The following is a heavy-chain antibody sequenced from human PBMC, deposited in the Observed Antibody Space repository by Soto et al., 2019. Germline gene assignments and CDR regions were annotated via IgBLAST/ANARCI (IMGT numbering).Heavy chain of an antibody. D-gene: IGHD1-1*01. V-gene: IGHV1-69*13. J-gene: IGHJ4*02. CDR2: IIPIFGTA. CDR1: AGPLSRYA. CDR3: ARVTIGTYYFDY. Sequence: SVKVSCKSPAGPLSRYAISLVRQAPGQGLEWMGGIIPIFGTANYAQKFQGRVTITADESTSTAYMELSSLRSEDTAVYYCARVTIGTYYFDYWGQGTLVTVSS.